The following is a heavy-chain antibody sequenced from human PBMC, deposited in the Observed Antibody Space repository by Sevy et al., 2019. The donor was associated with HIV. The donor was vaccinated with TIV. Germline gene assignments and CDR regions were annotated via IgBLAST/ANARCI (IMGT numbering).Heavy chain of an antibody. Sequence: GGSLRLSCAASGFAFYDYSMSWIRQAPGKGLEWVATLSFGCGKINYAYSVKGRFTISRDNSKNSFYLQMDNLRVEDTALYYCVREGCTRPHDYWGQGTRVTVSS. CDR1: GFAFYDYS. J-gene: IGHJ4*02. D-gene: IGHD2-8*01. CDR2: LSFGCGKI. V-gene: IGHV3-23*01. CDR3: VREGCTRPHDY.